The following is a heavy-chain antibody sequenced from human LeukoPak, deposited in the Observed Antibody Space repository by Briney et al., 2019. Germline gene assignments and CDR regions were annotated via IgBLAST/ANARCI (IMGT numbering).Heavy chain of an antibody. D-gene: IGHD6-6*01. CDR2: NYYSGST. Sequence: SETLSLTCSVSGGSVSSGSEYWRWIRQPPGKGLEWIGYNYYSGSTNYNPSLKSRVTISVDTSMNQFSLKLSSVTAADTAGYDCAGGGEYSSWPYRDYYYYDMDVWGKGTTVTVSS. CDR3: AGGGEYSSWPYRDYYYYDMDV. CDR1: GGSVSSGSEY. J-gene: IGHJ6*03. V-gene: IGHV4-61*01.